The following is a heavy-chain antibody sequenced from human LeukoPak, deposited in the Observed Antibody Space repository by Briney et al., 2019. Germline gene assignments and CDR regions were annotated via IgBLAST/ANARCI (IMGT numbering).Heavy chain of an antibody. Sequence: SETLSLTCTVSGGSISSYYWGWIRQPPGKGLEWIGSIYYSGSTYYNPSLKSRVTISVDTSKNQFSLKLSSVTAADTAVYYCARHKGEYAGFDPWGQGTLVTVSS. J-gene: IGHJ5*02. V-gene: IGHV4-39*01. CDR3: ARHKGEYAGFDP. CDR1: GGSISSYY. CDR2: IYYSGST. D-gene: IGHD2-2*01.